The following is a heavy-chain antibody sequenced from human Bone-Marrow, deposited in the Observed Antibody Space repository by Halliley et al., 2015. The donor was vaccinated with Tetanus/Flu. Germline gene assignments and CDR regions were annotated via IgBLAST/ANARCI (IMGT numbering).Heavy chain of an antibody. CDR2: IVGSSGDT. D-gene: IGHD1-7*01. CDR3: AKDVAAGTKGMAV. Sequence: SLRLSCAASGFTFSSYLMRWVRQAPGKGLEWVSSIVGSSGDTNHAASVKGRFTISRDSSKNMLYLQMNSLRAEDSAVYYCAKDVAAGTKGMAVWGRGATVAVSS. J-gene: IGHJ6*02. V-gene: IGHV3-23*01. CDR1: GFTFSSYL.